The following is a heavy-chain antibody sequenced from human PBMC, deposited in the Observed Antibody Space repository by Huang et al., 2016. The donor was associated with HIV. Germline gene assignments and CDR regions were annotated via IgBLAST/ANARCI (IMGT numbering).Heavy chain of an antibody. Sequence: QVQLMQSGAEVKKPGASVKVSCKASGYTFSSYDINWVRQASGQGLEGMGWVNPNSGNTGYAQKFQGRVTITRDTSITTAYLELSSLGSEDTAVYYCARGLLYYYDTSGFYQGFDYWGQGTLVTVSS. D-gene: IGHD3-22*01. CDR1: GYTFSSYD. CDR3: ARGLLYYYDTSGFYQGFDY. CDR2: VNPNSGNT. V-gene: IGHV1-8*03. J-gene: IGHJ4*02.